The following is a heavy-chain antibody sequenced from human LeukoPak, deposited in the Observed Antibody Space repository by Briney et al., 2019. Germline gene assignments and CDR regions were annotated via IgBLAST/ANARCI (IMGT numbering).Heavy chain of an antibody. CDR1: GFTFSSYE. CDR2: ISSSGSTT. CDR3: AELGITMIGGV. D-gene: IGHD3-10*02. Sequence: GGSLRLSCAASGFTFSSYEMNWVRQAPGKGLEWVSYISSSGSTTYYADSVKGRFTISRDNTKNSLYLQMNSLRAEDTAVYYCAELGITMIGGVWGKGTTVTISS. J-gene: IGHJ6*04. V-gene: IGHV3-48*03.